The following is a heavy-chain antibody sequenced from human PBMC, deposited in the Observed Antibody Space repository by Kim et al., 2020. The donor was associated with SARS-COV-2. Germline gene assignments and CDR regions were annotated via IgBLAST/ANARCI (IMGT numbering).Heavy chain of an antibody. Sequence: GGSLRLSCATSGFTFTNFAVGWVRQAPGKGLEWVSGISISGDYTYYADSVKGRFTVSRDNSKNTLYLQMHSLRAEDTAVYYCVKDFWGHGTFPMYFDYWGQGTLVTVSS. CDR2: ISISGDYT. D-gene: IGHD3-16*01. J-gene: IGHJ4*02. CDR3: VKDFWGHGTFPMYFDY. V-gene: IGHV3-23*01. CDR1: GFTFTNFA.